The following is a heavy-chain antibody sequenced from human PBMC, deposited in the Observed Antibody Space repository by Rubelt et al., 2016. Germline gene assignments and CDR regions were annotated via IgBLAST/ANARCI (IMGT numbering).Heavy chain of an antibody. CDR3: VREPRDV. CDR1: GFSISSGYY. V-gene: IGHV4-38-2*02. CDR2: MYHSGTT. Sequence: QEQLQESGPGLVKPSETLTLTCNVSGFSISSGYYWGWIRQPPGKGLEWIGTMYHSGTTYYNSSLKSRAAISVDTSNNQLSLRLRSVTAADTAVYYCVREPRDVWGKGITVTVSS. J-gene: IGHJ6*04.